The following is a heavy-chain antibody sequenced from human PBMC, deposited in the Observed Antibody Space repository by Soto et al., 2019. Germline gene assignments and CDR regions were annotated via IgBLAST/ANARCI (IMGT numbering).Heavy chain of an antibody. J-gene: IGHJ6*02. Sequence: GGSLRLSCAASGFTFDDYTMHWVRQAPGKGLEWVSLISWDGGSTYYADSVKGRFTISRDNSKNSLYLQMNSLRTEDTALYYCAKDGDSSSREESIYYYGMDVWGQGTTVTVSS. CDR3: AKDGDSSSREESIYYYGMDV. CDR1: GFTFDDYT. CDR2: ISWDGGST. V-gene: IGHV3-43*01. D-gene: IGHD6-13*01.